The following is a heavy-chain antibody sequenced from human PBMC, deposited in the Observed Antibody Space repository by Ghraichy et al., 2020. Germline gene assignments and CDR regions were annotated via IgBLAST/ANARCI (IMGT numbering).Heavy chain of an antibody. Sequence: GGSLRLSCAASGFTFSSYGMHWVRQAPGKGLEWVAFIRYDGSNKYYADSVKGRFTISRDNSKNTLYLQMNSLRAEDTAVYYCAKDSAQQNALLWFGDLWGQGTLVTVSS. V-gene: IGHV3-30*02. J-gene: IGHJ4*02. CDR3: AKDSAQQNALLWFGDL. CDR2: IRYDGSNK. CDR1: GFTFSSYG. D-gene: IGHD3-10*01.